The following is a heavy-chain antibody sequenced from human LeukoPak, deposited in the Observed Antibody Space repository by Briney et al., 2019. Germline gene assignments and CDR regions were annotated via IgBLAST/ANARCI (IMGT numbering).Heavy chain of an antibody. CDR1: GLTFSRYW. D-gene: IGHD2-15*01. J-gene: IGHJ4*02. Sequence: GGSLTLSCSASGLTFSRYWMSWVRQAPGNGLEWVTNINQDGNRENYVDSVKVRFTISRYNTKNSLFLQMDTLRAEVAAVYYCASTCLYCGDGRCALGGQGTLVTV. CDR3: ASTCLYCGDGRCAL. V-gene: IGHV3-7*01. CDR2: INQDGNRE.